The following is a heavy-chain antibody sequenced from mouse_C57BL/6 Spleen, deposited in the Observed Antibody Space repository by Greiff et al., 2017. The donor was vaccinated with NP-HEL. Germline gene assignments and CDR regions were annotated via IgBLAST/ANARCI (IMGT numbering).Heavy chain of an antibody. D-gene: IGHD2-5*01. J-gene: IGHJ2*01. V-gene: IGHV1-69*01. Sequence: VQLQQPGAELVMPGASVKLSCKASGYTFTSYWMHWVKQRPGQGLEWIGEIDPSDSYTNYNQKFKGKSTLTVDKSSSTAYMQLSRLTSEDSAVYYCARSGYSNGYFDYWGQGTTRTVSS. CDR2: IDPSDSYT. CDR3: ARSGYSNGYFDY. CDR1: GYTFTSYW.